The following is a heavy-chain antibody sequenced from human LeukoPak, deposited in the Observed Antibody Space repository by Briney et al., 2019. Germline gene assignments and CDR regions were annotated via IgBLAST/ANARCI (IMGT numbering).Heavy chain of an antibody. CDR1: GGSISSYY. CDR3: ARDNGFGYSSSWYWYFDY. D-gene: IGHD6-13*01. J-gene: IGHJ4*02. CDR2: IYYSGST. V-gene: IGHV4-59*01. Sequence: PSETLSLTCTVSGGSISSYYWSWIGHPPGKGLGWMGYIYYSGSTNYNPSLKSRVTISVDTSKNQFSLKLSSVTAADTAVYYCARDNGFGYSSSWYWYFDYWGQGTLVTVSS.